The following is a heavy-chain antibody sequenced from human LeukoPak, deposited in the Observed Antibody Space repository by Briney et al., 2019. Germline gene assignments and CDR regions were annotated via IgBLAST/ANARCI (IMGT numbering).Heavy chain of an antibody. CDR1: GGSISSYY. CDR3: ARHLALYYDFWSGRDAFDI. J-gene: IGHJ3*02. D-gene: IGHD3-3*01. CDR2: IYYSGST. Sequence: SETLSLTCTVSGGSISSYYWSWIRQPPGKGLEWNGYIYYSGSTNYNPSLKSRVTISVDTSKNQFSLKLSSVTAADTAVYYCARHLALYYDFWSGRDAFDIWGQGTMVTVSS. V-gene: IGHV4-59*08.